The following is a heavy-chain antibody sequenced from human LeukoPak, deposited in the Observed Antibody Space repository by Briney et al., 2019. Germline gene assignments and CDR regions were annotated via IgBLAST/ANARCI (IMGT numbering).Heavy chain of an antibody. CDR3: ASVSTFYDILTGYYPYYFDY. J-gene: IGHJ4*02. Sequence: SETLSLTCTVSGGSISSYYWSWIRQPAGKGLEWIGRIYTSGSTNYNPSLKSRVTMSVDTSKNQFSLKLSSVTAAGTAVYYCASVSTFYDILTGYYPYYFDYWGQGTLVTVSS. D-gene: IGHD3-9*01. V-gene: IGHV4-4*07. CDR2: IYTSGST. CDR1: GGSISSYY.